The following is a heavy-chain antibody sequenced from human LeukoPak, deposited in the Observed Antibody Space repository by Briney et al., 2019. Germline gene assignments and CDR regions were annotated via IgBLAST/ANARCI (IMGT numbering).Heavy chain of an antibody. CDR2: IYTSGST. V-gene: IGHV4-61*02. D-gene: IGHD1-1*01. CDR1: GGSISSGSYY. CDR3: ARGLEWGDGFDI. J-gene: IGHJ3*02. Sequence: SETLSLTCTVSGGSISSGSYYWSWIRQPAGKGLEWIGRIYTSGSTNYNPSLKSRVTISVDTSKNHFSLKLTSVTAADTAVYYCARGLEWGDGFDIWGQGTMVTVSP.